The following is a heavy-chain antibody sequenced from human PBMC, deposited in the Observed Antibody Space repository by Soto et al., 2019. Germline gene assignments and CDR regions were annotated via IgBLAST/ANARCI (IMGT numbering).Heavy chain of an antibody. CDR2: VHHDGRT. CDR1: GDSISSTNW. J-gene: IGHJ5*02. Sequence: KLPETLSLTCAVSGDSISSTNWWNWVRQSPGAGLEWIGEVHHDGRTNYNPSLKSRVAISVDKSNNHFSLKLNFMTAADTAIYYCARVRQYCSGHSCYLDPWGQGXLVTVSS. D-gene: IGHD2-15*01. V-gene: IGHV4-4*03. CDR3: ARVRQYCSGHSCYLDP.